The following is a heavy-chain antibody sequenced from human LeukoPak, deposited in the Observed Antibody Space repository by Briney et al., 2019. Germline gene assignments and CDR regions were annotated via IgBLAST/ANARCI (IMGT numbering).Heavy chain of an antibody. J-gene: IGHJ6*02. V-gene: IGHV3-13*01. CDR2: IGSAGDT. CDR1: GFSFSSYD. CDR3: ARGAPSVTMVRGVNYYYGMDV. Sequence: GGSLRLSCAASGFSFSSYDMHWVRQATGKGLEWVSAIGSAGDTFYPGSVKGRFTISRENAKNSLYLQMNSLRAGDTAVYYRARGAPSVTMVRGVNYYYGMDVWGQGTTVTVSS. D-gene: IGHD3-10*01.